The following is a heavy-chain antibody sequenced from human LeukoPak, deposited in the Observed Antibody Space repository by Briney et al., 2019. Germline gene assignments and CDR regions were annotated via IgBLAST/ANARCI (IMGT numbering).Heavy chain of an antibody. CDR2: IYTSGTT. CDR3: ARWSGSVTARNYYYYMDV. CDR1: GGSVRRGNYY. D-gene: IGHD6-6*01. V-gene: IGHV4-61*02. J-gene: IGHJ6*03. Sequence: SETLSLTCTVSGGSVRRGNYYWTWIRQPAGSGLEWIGRIYTSGTTDYNPSLRTRVTISVDASRNQFSLNLSSVTAADTAVYYCARWSGSVTARNYYYYMDVWGKGTTVTVSS.